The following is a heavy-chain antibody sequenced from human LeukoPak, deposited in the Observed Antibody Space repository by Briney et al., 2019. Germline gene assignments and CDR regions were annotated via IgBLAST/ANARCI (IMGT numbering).Heavy chain of an antibody. D-gene: IGHD1-1*01. Sequence: GGSLRLSCVASGFTFTGHSMHWVRQAPGKGLEWVAVVADDEKTIFYADSLKGRFTISRDNAKNSLYLQMNSLRVEDTAVYYCARGPWNDAVNDAFDIWGQGTMVTVSS. CDR2: VADDEKTI. J-gene: IGHJ3*02. CDR1: GFTFTGHS. V-gene: IGHV3-30*04. CDR3: ARGPWNDAVNDAFDI.